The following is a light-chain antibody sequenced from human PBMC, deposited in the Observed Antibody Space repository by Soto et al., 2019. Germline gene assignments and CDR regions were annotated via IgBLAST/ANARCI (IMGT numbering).Light chain of an antibody. CDR1: SSDVGGYNY. V-gene: IGLV2-14*01. Sequence: QSALTQPASVSGSPGQSITISCTGTSSDVGGYNYVSWYQQHPGKAPKLTFYEVSKRPSGVSNRFSGSKSGNTASLTISGLQAEDEADYYCSSYTTSSPYVFGTGTKVTVL. CDR2: EVS. CDR3: SSYTTSSPYV. J-gene: IGLJ1*01.